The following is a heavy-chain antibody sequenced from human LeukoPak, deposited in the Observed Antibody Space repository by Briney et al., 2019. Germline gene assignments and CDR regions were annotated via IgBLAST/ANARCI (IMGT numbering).Heavy chain of an antibody. J-gene: IGHJ4*02. CDR1: GFTFSSYG. Sequence: PGGSLRLPCAASGFTFSSYGMHWVRQAPGKGLEWVAVISYDGSNKYYADSVKGRFTISRDNSKNTLYLQMNSLRAEDTAVYYCATPLGYYYDSSGYRSENFDYWGQGTLVTVSS. D-gene: IGHD3-22*01. CDR3: ATPLGYYYDSSGYRSENFDY. CDR2: ISYDGSNK. V-gene: IGHV3-30*03.